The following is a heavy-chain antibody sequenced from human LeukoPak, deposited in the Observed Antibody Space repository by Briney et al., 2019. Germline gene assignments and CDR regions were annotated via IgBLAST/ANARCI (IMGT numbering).Heavy chain of an antibody. J-gene: IGHJ4*02. CDR1: GFSFDDYV. V-gene: IGHV3-9*01. CDR2: ISWKGANI. D-gene: IGHD6-13*01. Sequence: GGSLRLSCAASGFSFDDYVMHWVRQAPGKGLEWVSGISWKGANIDYADSVKGRFTISRDNAKNSLYLQMKSLRAEDTAFYYCAKDVDSSSWYYFDYWGQGTLVTVSS. CDR3: AKDVDSSSWYYFDY.